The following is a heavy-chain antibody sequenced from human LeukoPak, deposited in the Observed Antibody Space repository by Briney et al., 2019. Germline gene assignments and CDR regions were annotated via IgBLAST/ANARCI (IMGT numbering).Heavy chain of an antibody. J-gene: IGHJ4*02. V-gene: IGHV3-23*01. CDR1: GFTFSSYA. CDR2: ISGSGGST. D-gene: IGHD4-17*01. Sequence: GGSMRLSCAASGFTFSSYAMSWVRQAQGKGLEWVSAISGSGGSTYHADSVKGRLTISRDNSKNTLYLQMNSLRAEDTAVYYCAKDQDYGDYVFDYWGQGTLVTVSS. CDR3: AKDQDYGDYVFDY.